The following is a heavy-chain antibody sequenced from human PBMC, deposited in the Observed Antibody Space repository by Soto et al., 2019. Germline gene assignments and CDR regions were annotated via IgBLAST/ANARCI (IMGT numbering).Heavy chain of an antibody. CDR1: GGSISSGNFY. V-gene: IGHV4-39*02. CDR2: IFYNVDT. Sequence: PSETLSLTCTVSGGSISSGNFYWGWVRQAPGKGLEWIGNIFYNVDTYYNPSLKSRVTISVDTSNNRFSLELTSVTAADTALYFCWRAPVYDAPHYFDSWGQGSRVTVSS. J-gene: IGHJ4*02. CDR3: WRAPVYDAPHYFDS. D-gene: IGHD1-20*01.